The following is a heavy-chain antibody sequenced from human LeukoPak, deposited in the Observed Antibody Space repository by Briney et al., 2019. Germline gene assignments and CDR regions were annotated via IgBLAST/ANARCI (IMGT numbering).Heavy chain of an antibody. CDR2: IIPIFGTA. V-gene: IGHV1-69*05. Sequence: SVKVSCKASGYTFTSYGISWVRQAPGQGLEWMGGIIPIFGTANYAQKFQGRVTITTDESTSTAYMELSSLRSEDTAVYYCVLYYYDSSGYYYVDWGQGTLVTVSS. D-gene: IGHD3-22*01. CDR3: VLYYYDSSGYYYVD. J-gene: IGHJ4*02. CDR1: GYTFTSYG.